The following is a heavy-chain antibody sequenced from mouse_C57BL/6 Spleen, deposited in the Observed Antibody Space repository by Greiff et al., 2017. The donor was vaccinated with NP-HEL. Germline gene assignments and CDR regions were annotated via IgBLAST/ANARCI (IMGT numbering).Heavy chain of an antibody. V-gene: IGHV1-59*01. D-gene: IGHD2-1*01. Sequence: VQLQQSGAELVRPGTSVKLSCKASGYTFTSYWMHWVKQRPGHGLEWIGVIDPSDSYTNYNQKFKGKATLTVDTSSSTAYMQLSSLTSEDSGVYYCARGGYYGNYLFAYWGQGTLVTVSA. CDR3: ARGGYYGNYLFAY. J-gene: IGHJ3*01. CDR2: IDPSDSYT. CDR1: GYTFTSYW.